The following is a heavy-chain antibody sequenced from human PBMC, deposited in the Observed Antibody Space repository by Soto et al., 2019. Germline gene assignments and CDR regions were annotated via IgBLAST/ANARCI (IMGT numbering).Heavy chain of an antibody. D-gene: IGHD1-26*01. J-gene: IGHJ6*02. CDR3: AKERGELLRNYYYYYYGMDV. CDR2: ISYDGSNK. V-gene: IGHV3-30*18. Sequence: GGSLRLSCAASGFTFSSYGMHWVRQAPGKGLEWVAVISYDGSNKYYADSVKGRFTISRDNSKNTLYLQMNSLRAEDTAVYYCAKERGELLRNYYYYYYGMDVWGQGTTVTVSS. CDR1: GFTFSSYG.